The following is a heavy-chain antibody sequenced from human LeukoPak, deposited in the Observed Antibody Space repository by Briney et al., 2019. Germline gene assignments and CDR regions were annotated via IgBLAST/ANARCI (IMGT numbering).Heavy chain of an antibody. V-gene: IGHV3-7*03. CDR1: GFTFSSYW. CDR3: AKGGMVRGVSYY. Sequence: PGGSLRLSCAASGFTFSSYWMSWVRQAPGKGLEWVANIKQDGSEKYYVDSVKGRFTISRDNSKNTLYLQMNSLRAEDTAVYYCAKGGMVRGVSYYWGQGTLVTVSS. J-gene: IGHJ4*02. CDR2: IKQDGSEK. D-gene: IGHD3-10*01.